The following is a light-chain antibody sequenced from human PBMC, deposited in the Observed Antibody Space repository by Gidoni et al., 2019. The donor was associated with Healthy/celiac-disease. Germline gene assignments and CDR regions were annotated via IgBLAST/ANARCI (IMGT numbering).Light chain of an antibody. CDR2: KAS. V-gene: IGKV1-5*03. CDR1: QSISSW. Sequence: DIQMTQSPSTLSASVGDRATITCRASQSISSWLAWYQQKPGKAPKLLIYKASSLESGVPSRFSGSGSGTEFTLTISSLQPDDFATYYCQQYNSYSLLTFXGXTKVEIK. J-gene: IGKJ4*01. CDR3: QQYNSYSLLT.